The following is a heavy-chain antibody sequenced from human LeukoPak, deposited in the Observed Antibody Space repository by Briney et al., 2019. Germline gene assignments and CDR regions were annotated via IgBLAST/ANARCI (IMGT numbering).Heavy chain of an antibody. CDR1: GFTFSSYS. V-gene: IGHV3-21*01. D-gene: IGHD3-3*01. CDR3: ASAIWSGYYTYY. J-gene: IGHJ4*02. Sequence: GGSLRLSCAASGFTFSSYSMNWVRQAPGKGLEWVSSISSSSSYIYYADSVKGRFTISRDNAKNSLYLQMNSLRAEDTAVYYCASAIWSGYYTYYWGQGTLVTVSS. CDR2: ISSSSSYI.